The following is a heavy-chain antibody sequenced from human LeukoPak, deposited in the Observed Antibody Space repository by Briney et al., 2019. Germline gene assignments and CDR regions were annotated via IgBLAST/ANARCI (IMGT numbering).Heavy chain of an antibody. J-gene: IGHJ5*02. CDR2: VYSSGST. Sequence: SETLSLTCTVSGASISGHYWIWIRQPPGRGLEWIGYVYSSGSTNYNPSLKSRVTMSVDTSKNQFSLKLSSVTAADTAVYYRARDSSGYNWFDPWGQGTLVTVSS. V-gene: IGHV4-59*11. CDR1: GASISGHY. CDR3: ARDSSGYNWFDP. D-gene: IGHD3-22*01.